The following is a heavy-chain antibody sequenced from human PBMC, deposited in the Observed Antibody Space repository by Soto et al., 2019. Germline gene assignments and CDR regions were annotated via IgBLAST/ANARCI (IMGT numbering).Heavy chain of an antibody. Sequence: QVQLVESGGGVVQPGRSLRLSCAASGFTFSSYGMHWVRQAPGKGLEWVAVIWYDGSNKYYADSVTGRFTISRDNSKNTLYLQMNSLRAEDTAVYYCARDGRAVVVVPAPVDPWGQGTLVTVSS. V-gene: IGHV3-33*01. CDR2: IWYDGSNK. CDR1: GFTFSSYG. D-gene: IGHD2-2*01. J-gene: IGHJ5*02. CDR3: ARDGRAVVVVPAPVDP.